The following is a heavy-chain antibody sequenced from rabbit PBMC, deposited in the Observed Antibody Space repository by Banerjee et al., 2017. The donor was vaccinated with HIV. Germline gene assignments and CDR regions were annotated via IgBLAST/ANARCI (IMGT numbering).Heavy chain of an antibody. CDR3: VRHWNL. CDR2: SVTGSGTT. CDR1: GLDFSSNYW. Sequence: QEQLVEYGGDLVQPEGSLTLTCKASGLDFSSNYWMSWVRQAPGKGLEWIACSVTGSGTTYYASWAKGRFTVSKTSSTTVTLQMTSLTAADTATYFCVRHWNLWGPGTLVTVS. V-gene: IGHV1S45*01. J-gene: IGHJ4*01.